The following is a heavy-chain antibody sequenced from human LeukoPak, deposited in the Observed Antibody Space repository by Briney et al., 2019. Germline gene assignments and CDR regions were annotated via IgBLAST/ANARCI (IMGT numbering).Heavy chain of an antibody. V-gene: IGHV1-69*05. CDR3: ASGQGAAGTGTFDY. D-gene: IGHD6-13*01. CDR2: IIPIFGTA. J-gene: IGHJ4*02. Sequence: ASVKVSCKASGGTFSSYAISWVRQAPGQGLEWMGGIIPIFGTANYAQKFQGRVTITTDESTSTAYMELSSLRSEDTAVYYCASGQGAAGTGTFDYWGQGTPVTVSS. CDR1: GGTFSSYA.